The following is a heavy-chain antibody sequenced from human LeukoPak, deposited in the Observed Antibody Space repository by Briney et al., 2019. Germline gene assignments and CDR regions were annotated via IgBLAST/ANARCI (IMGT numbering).Heavy chain of an antibody. CDR1: GYTLTELS. Sequence: ASVKVSCKVSGYTLTELSMHWVRQAPGQGLEWMGWINPNSGGTNYAQKFQGRVTMTRDTSISTAYMELSRLRSDDTAVYYCARLGLSDAFDIWGQGTMVTVSS. CDR2: INPNSGGT. V-gene: IGHV1-2*02. J-gene: IGHJ3*02. CDR3: ARLGLSDAFDI.